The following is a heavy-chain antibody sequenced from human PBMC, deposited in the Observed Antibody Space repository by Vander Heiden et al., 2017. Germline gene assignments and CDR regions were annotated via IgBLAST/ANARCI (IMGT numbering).Heavy chain of an antibody. CDR2: ISWNSDSI. V-gene: IGHV3-9*01. CDR3: GRDSDYGLHSIDY. J-gene: IGHJ4*02. CDR1: GFTFDDYA. D-gene: IGHD4-17*01. Sequence: EVQLVESGGGLVQPGRSLRLSCAASGFTFDDYAMHWVRQAPGKGLEWVSGISWNSDSIGYADSVKGRFTISRDSAKNSLYLQMNSLRAEDTALYYCGRDSDYGLHSIDYWGQGTLVTVSS.